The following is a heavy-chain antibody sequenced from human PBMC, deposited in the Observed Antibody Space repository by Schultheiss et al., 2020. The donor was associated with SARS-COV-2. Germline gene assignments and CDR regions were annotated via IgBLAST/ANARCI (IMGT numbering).Heavy chain of an antibody. CDR3: AQAGAAAQTGDYGMDV. J-gene: IGHJ6*02. CDR1: GYTFTRYA. V-gene: IGHV1-3*01. D-gene: IGHD6-13*01. CDR2: INAGNGNT. Sequence: ASVKVSCKASGYTFTRYAMHWVRQAPGQRLEWMGWINAGNGNTKYSQKFQGRVTITRDTSASTAYMELSSLRSEDTAVYYCAQAGAAAQTGDYGMDVWGQGTTVTVSS.